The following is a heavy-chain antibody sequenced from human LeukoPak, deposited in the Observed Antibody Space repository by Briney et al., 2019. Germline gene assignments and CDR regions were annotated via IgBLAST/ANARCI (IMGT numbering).Heavy chain of an antibody. D-gene: IGHD1-1*01. CDR2: ISGSGGST. CDR3: AKSRSGSANWALQIFDN. CDR1: GLTFSSYA. V-gene: IGHV3-23*01. Sequence: GGSLRLSCAASGLTFSSYAMSWVRQAPGKGLEWVSAISGSGGSTYYADSVKGRFTISRDNSKNTLYLQMNSLRAEDTAVYYCAKSRSGSANWALQIFDNWGQGTLVTVSS. J-gene: IGHJ4*02.